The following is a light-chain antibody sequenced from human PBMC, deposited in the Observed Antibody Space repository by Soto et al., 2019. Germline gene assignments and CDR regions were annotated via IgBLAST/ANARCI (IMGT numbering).Light chain of an antibody. CDR3: QQSSTAPFT. Sequence: DIQLTQSPSFLSASVGDRVTITCRASQGIRSYLAWYQQKPGKAPKLLIFAASSLQSGVPSRFSGSGSRTDFTLTISSLQPEDFATYYCQQSSTAPFTFGPGTKVDIK. J-gene: IGKJ3*01. V-gene: IGKV1-39*01. CDR2: AAS. CDR1: QGIRSY.